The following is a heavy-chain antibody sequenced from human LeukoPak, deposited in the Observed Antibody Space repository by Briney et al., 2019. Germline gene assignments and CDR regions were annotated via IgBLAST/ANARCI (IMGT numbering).Heavy chain of an antibody. D-gene: IGHD3/OR15-3a*01. V-gene: IGHV4-39*01. J-gene: IGHJ1*01. Sequence: PSETLSLTCTVSGVSISTSNSYWGWIRQPPGKGLEWIGSMYYTGNTYYNASLRSRVTISIDTSKNQISLRLTSVTATDTAMYYCARQTGSGLFTLPGGQGTLVTVSS. CDR3: ARQTGSGLFTLP. CDR2: MYYTGNT. CDR1: GVSISTSNSY.